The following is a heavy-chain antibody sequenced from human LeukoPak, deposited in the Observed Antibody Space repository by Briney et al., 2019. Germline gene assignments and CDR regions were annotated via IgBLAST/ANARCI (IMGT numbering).Heavy chain of an antibody. Sequence: SETPSLPLTVSCLSISRGFYLGWVPAPPGEGAGWDGSIYHSGSTYYNPSLESRVTISLDTSKNQLSLKLTSVTAADTAVYYCARGVGPTTAQSTFDYWGQGALVTVSS. CDR3: ARGVGPTTAQSTFDY. V-gene: IGHV4-38-2*02. CDR2: IYHSGST. J-gene: IGHJ4*02. D-gene: IGHD1-26*01. CDR1: CLSISRGFY.